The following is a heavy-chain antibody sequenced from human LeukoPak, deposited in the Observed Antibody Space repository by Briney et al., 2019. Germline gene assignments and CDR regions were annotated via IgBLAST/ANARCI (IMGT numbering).Heavy chain of an antibody. CDR3: VRRDTGWNYFDY. V-gene: IGHV4-59*08. CDR2: IYSTGKN. Sequence: SETLSLTCAVSGVSFNSHYWGWIRQPPGKGLQWIGDIYSTGKNNYNPSLKSRVTIPLDTSKSHLSLNLPSVLAADTAIYYCVRRDTGWNYFDYWGEGMLVTVSS. D-gene: IGHD6-19*01. J-gene: IGHJ4*02. CDR1: GVSFNSHY.